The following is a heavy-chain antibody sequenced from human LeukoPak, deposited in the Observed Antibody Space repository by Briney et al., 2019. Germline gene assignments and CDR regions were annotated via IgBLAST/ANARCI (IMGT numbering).Heavy chain of an antibody. CDR3: ASGCSSTSCYRRRFDY. V-gene: IGHV3-21*01. Sequence: GGSLRLSCAASGFTFSSYSMNWVRQAPGKGLEWVSSISSSSRYICYADSVKGRFTISRDNAKNSLYLQMNSLRAEDTAVYYCASGCSSTSCYRRRFDYWGQGTLVTVSS. D-gene: IGHD2-2*01. CDR2: ISSSSRYI. J-gene: IGHJ4*02. CDR1: GFTFSSYS.